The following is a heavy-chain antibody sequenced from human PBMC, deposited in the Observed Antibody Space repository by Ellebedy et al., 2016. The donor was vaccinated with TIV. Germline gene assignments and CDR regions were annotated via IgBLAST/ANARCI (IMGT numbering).Heavy chain of an antibody. D-gene: IGHD3-9*01. CDR3: VAMNYDILTGYFSHY. J-gene: IGHJ4*02. CDR1: GFSFSKYG. CDR2: IWYDGSNE. Sequence: GESLKISCAASGFSFSKYGMHWVRQAPGKGLDWVALIWYDGSNEYYGDSVKGRFTISRDNSQNKVYLQMNSLSAEVTAVYYCVAMNYDILTGYFSHYWGQGTLVTVSS. V-gene: IGHV3-33*01.